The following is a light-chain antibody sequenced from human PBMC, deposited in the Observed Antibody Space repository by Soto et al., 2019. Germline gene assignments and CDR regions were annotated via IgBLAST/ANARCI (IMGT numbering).Light chain of an antibody. J-gene: IGKJ2*01. CDR3: QQYGSSPWT. CDR1: QSVGSSY. V-gene: IGKV3-20*01. CDR2: GAS. Sequence: EIVLTQSPGTLSLSPGERATLSCRTSQSVGSSYLAWYHQKPGQAPRLLIYGASSRATGIPDRFSGSESGTDFTLTISRLEPADFAVYYCQQYGSSPWTFGQGTKLEIK.